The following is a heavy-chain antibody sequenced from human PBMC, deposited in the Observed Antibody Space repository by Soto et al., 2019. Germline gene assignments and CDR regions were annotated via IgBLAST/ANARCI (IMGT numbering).Heavy chain of an antibody. Sequence: SETLSLTCTVSGGSISSGDYYWSWIRQPPGKGLEWIGYIYYSGSTYYNPSLKSRVTISVDTSKNQFSLKLSSVTAADTAVYYCARERQTYYDFWSGPLYGMDVWGQGTKVTVSS. D-gene: IGHD3-3*01. V-gene: IGHV4-30-4*01. J-gene: IGHJ6*02. CDR1: GGSISSGDYY. CDR2: IYYSGST. CDR3: ARERQTYYDFWSGPLYGMDV.